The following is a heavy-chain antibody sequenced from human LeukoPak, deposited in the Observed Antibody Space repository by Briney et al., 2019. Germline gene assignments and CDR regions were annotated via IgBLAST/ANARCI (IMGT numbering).Heavy chain of an antibody. V-gene: IGHV1-18*01. J-gene: IGHJ3*01. CDR1: GYTFNSYG. D-gene: IGHD3-9*01. CDR3: ARADRGDDILTGYPH. Sequence: ASLKVSCKASGYTFNSYGISWVRQAPGQGLEWMGWVSAYNGHTNYAQKFQGRVTMTTDTSTSTASMELRSLRSEDTAVYYCARADRGDDILTGYPHWGQGTMVTVSS. CDR2: VSAYNGHT.